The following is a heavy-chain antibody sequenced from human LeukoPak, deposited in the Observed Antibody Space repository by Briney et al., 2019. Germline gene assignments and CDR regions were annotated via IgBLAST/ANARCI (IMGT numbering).Heavy chain of an antibody. CDR2: ISSRGDTI. D-gene: IGHD5-18*01. CDR3: ARDKQLWLDDNWFDP. Sequence: GGSLRLSCAVSGFTFGDYYMTWIRQAPGRGLEWVSYISSRGDTIYYADSVKGRFTISRDNAKNSLYLQMNSLRAEDTAVYYCARDKQLWLDDNWFDPWGQGTLVTVSS. V-gene: IGHV3-11*04. CDR1: GFTFGDYY. J-gene: IGHJ5*02.